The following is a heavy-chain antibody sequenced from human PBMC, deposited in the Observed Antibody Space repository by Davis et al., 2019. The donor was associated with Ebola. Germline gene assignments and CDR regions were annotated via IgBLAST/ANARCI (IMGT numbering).Heavy chain of an antibody. CDR1: GFTFSSYA. CDR3: ARNEGYCTGGSCHLFDYYYYGVDV. D-gene: IGHD2-15*01. V-gene: IGHV3-23*01. J-gene: IGHJ6*02. CDR2: ISGSGAST. Sequence: GESLKISCAASGFTFSSYALSWVRQPPGKGLEWVSAISGSGASTYSADSAKGRFTISRDNSKNTLYLQMNSLRAEDTAIYYCARNEGYCTGGSCHLFDYYYYGVDVWGQGTTVTVSS.